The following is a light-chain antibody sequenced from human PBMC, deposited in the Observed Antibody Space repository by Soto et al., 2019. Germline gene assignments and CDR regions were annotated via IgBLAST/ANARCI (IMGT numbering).Light chain of an antibody. J-gene: IGLJ1*01. CDR3: TSYISNNTPYV. CDR2: EVT. V-gene: IGLV2-14*01. CDR1: SSDIGLYNF. Sequence: QSVLTQPASVSGSPGQSITISVTGSSSDIGLYNFVSWYQQHPGKAPKLLIYEVTSRPSAVSNRFSGSKSGNTASLTISGLQAGDEADYYCTSYISNNTPYVFGTGTKVTVL.